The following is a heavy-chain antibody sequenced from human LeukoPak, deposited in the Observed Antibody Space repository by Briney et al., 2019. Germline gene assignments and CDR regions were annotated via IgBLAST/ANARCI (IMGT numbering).Heavy chain of an antibody. CDR1: GYSFTGYY. Sequence: ASVKVSCKASGYSFTGYYMHWVRQAPGQGLEWMGWIKPNSGGTKYAQKFQGRVTMTRDTSISTAYMELDRLRFDDTAVYYCARDSGEVPDYWGQGTLVTVSS. CDR3: ARDSGEVPDY. CDR2: IKPNSGGT. J-gene: IGHJ4*02. D-gene: IGHD3-10*01. V-gene: IGHV1-2*02.